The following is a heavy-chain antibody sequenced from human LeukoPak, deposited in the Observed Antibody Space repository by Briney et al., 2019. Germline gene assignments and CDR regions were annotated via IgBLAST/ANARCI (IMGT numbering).Heavy chain of an antibody. CDR3: AIDTATALDY. CDR1: GFTFTNHY. J-gene: IGHJ4*02. V-gene: IGHV3-72*01. D-gene: IGHD5-18*01. CDR2: ITNKPSTYTT. Sequence: GGSLRLSCAASGFTFTNHYMDWVRQAPGMGLEWIARITNKPSTYTTAYAASVKGRFIVSRDDSKNSLHPQMNSLKTEDTAVYYCAIDTATALDYWGQGTLVTVSS.